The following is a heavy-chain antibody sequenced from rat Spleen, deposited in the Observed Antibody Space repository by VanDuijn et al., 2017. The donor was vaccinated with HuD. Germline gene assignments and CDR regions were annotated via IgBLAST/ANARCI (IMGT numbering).Heavy chain of an antibody. CDR2: ISYDGLGT. CDR3: TTGGY. Sequence: EVQLVESGGGLVQPGRSLKISCAASGFIFSDFHLAWVRQAPTKGLEWVAIISYDGLGTYYRDSVKGRFTISRDNAKSTLYLQMDSLRSEDTATYYCTTGGYWGQGVMVTVSS. J-gene: IGHJ2*01. V-gene: IGHV5-20*01. CDR1: GFIFSDFH.